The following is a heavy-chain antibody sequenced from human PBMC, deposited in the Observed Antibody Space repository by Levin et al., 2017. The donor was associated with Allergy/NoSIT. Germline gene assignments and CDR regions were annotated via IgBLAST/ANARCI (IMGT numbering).Heavy chain of an antibody. Sequence: GESLKISCAASGFSFRSFGMHWARQSPGKGLGWLAVISYDGSDTYYADSVKGRFTISRDNSKNTLYLQMNSLRGEDAAVYYCAKDVVFGTSSWALDFWGQGILVTVSS. D-gene: IGHD2-2*01. CDR3: AKDVVFGTSSWALDF. J-gene: IGHJ4*02. V-gene: IGHV3-30*18. CDR1: GFSFRSFG. CDR2: ISYDGSDT.